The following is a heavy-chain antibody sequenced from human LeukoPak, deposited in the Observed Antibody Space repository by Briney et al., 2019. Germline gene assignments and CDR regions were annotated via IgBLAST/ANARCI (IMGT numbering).Heavy chain of an antibody. D-gene: IGHD3-16*01. CDR1: GFIFSDHY. CDR2: IKQDGSEK. V-gene: IGHV3-7*01. CDR3: ARDRWGRHLLDY. Sequence: PGGSLRLSCAASGFIFSDHYMDWVRQAPGKGLEWVANIKQDGSEKYYVDSVKGRFTISRDNAKNSLYPQMNSLRAEDTAVYYCARDRWGRHLLDYWGQGTLVTVSS. J-gene: IGHJ4*02.